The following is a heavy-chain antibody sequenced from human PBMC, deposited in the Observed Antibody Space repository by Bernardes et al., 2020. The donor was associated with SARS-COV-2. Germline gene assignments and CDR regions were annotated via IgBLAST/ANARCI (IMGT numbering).Heavy chain of an antibody. CDR2: IYYSGST. CDR3: AREGARNYDILTGYTRPYYFDY. CDR1: GGSISSYY. Sequence: LSLTCTVSGGSISSYYWSWIRQPPGKGLEWIGYIYYSGSTNYNPSLKSRVTISVDTSKNQFSLKLSSVTAADTAVYYCAREGARNYDILTGYTRPYYFDYWGQGTLVTVSS. V-gene: IGHV4-59*01. D-gene: IGHD3-9*01. J-gene: IGHJ4*02.